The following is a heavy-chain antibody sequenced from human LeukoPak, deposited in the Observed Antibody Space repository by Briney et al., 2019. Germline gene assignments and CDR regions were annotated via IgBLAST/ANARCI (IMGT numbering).Heavy chain of an antibody. D-gene: IGHD6-13*01. V-gene: IGHV4-34*01. CDR2: INHSGST. Sequence: TPSETLSLTCAVYGGSFSGYYWSWIRQPPGKGLEWIGEINHSGSTNYNPSLKSRVTISVDTSKNQFSLKLRSVTAADTAMYYCARAYSSSWYYNWFDPWGQGTLVTVSS. J-gene: IGHJ5*02. CDR1: GGSFSGYY. CDR3: ARAYSSSWYYNWFDP.